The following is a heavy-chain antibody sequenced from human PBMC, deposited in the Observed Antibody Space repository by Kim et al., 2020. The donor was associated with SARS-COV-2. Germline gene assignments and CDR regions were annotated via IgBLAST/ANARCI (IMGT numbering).Heavy chain of an antibody. CDR2: GTKK. J-gene: IGHJ4*02. V-gene: IGHV3-7*01. Sequence: GTKKQSADSVKGRFTIARDKAKNSLYRQMNSLRAQDTAVYYCATSRTFDDWGQGTLVTVSS. CDR3: ATSRTFDD.